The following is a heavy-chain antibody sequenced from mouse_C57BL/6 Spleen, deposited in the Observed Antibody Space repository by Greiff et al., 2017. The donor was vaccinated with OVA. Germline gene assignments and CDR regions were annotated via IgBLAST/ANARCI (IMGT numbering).Heavy chain of an antibody. CDR1: GYPFTSYW. Sequence: QVQLQQPGAELVKPGASVTLSCKASGYPFTSYWMHWVKQRPGQGLGWIVMLLPNSGSTNYNEKFKSKATLTVDKSSSTAYMQLSSLTAEDSAVYYCARSSNWAPYYAMDYWGQGTSVTVSS. J-gene: IGHJ4*01. D-gene: IGHD4-1*01. CDR3: ARSSNWAPYYAMDY. V-gene: IGHV1-64*01. CDR2: LLPNSGST.